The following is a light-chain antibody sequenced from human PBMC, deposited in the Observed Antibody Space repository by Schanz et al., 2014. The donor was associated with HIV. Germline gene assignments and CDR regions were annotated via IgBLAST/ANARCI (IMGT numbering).Light chain of an antibody. CDR2: DVN. Sequence: QSALTQPASVSGSPGQSITISCTGTSSDAGSYNLLSWYQHHPGQAPKLMICDVNERPSGVPDRFSGFKSGDTASLTVSGLQPDDEADYYCSSYAGSKHWLFGGGTKLTVL. V-gene: IGLV2-14*02. CDR1: SSDAGSYNL. J-gene: IGLJ2*01. CDR3: SSYAGSKHWL.